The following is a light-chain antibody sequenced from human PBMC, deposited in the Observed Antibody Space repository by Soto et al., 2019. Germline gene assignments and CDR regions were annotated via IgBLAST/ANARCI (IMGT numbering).Light chain of an antibody. CDR3: QQSYSSTRT. CDR2: TAS. Sequence: DIQMTQSPSSLSASVGDRVTITCRASQSISTYLNWYQQKPWKAPKLLIYTASTLQSGVPSRFSGSGSRTDFTLTISSLHPEDFATYYCQQSYSSTRTFGQGTKVEVK. V-gene: IGKV1-39*01. CDR1: QSISTY. J-gene: IGKJ1*01.